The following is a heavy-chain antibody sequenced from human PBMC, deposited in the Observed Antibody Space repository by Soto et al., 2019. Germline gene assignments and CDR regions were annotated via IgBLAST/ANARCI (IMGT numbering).Heavy chain of an antibody. V-gene: IGHV1-18*01. D-gene: IGHD2-21*02. J-gene: IGHJ5*02. CDR3: ARRPDRGSGDFDFGP. Sequence: ASVKVSCKASGYTFTSYGISWVRQAPGQGLEWMGWISAYNGNTNYAQKLQGRVTMTTDTSTSTAYMELRSLRSDDTAVYYCARRPDRGSGDFDFGPWGQGTLVTVSS. CDR2: ISAYNGNT. CDR1: GYTFTSYG.